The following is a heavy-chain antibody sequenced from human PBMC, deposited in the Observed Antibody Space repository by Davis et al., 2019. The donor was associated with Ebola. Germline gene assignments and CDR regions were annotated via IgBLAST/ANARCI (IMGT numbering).Heavy chain of an antibody. V-gene: IGHV4-34*01. CDR2: INHSGST. CDR3: ASGVETGYGFGGYYYAMDV. D-gene: IGHD3-16*01. CDR1: GGSFSGYY. J-gene: IGHJ6*02. Sequence: SETLSLTCAVYGGSFSGYYWSWIRQPPGKGLEWIGEINHSGSTNYNPSLKSRVTISVDTSKNQFSLKLSSVTAADTAVYYCASGVETGYGFGGYYYAMDVWGQGTTVTVSS.